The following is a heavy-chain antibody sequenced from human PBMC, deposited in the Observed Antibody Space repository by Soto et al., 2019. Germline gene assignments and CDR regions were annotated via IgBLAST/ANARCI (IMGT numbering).Heavy chain of an antibody. CDR1: GFTFSSYW. CDR2: INSDGSST. CDR3: ARASGWHDYYYYGMDV. V-gene: IGHV3-74*01. J-gene: IGHJ6*02. Sequence: PGGSLRLSCAASGFTFSSYWMHWVRQAPGKGLVWVSRINSDGSSTSYADSVKGRFTISRDNAKNTLYLQMNSLRAEDTAVYYCARASGWHDYYYYGMDVWGQGTTVTVSS. D-gene: IGHD6-19*01.